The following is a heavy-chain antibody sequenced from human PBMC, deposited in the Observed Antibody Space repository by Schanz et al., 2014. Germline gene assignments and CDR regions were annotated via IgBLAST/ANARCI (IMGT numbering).Heavy chain of an antibody. CDR2: IYTSGST. Sequence: QVQLQESGPGLVKPSQTLSLTCTVSGGSISSGSYYWSWIRQPAGKGLEWIGRIYTSGSTNYNPSLKSRVSISLDPSKTQFFLNLNSLTAADTAVYYCARVPEPGWFDPWGQGTLVTVSS. J-gene: IGHJ5*02. V-gene: IGHV4-61*02. D-gene: IGHD1-26*01. CDR1: GGSISSGSYY. CDR3: ARVPEPGWFDP.